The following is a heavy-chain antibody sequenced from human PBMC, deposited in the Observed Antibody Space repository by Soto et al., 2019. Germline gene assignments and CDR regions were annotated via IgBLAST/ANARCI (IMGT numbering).Heavy chain of an antibody. Sequence: PSEPLSLTCTVSGGSSSNGGYYWSWIRQHPGKGLEWIGYIYYSGSTYYNPSLKSRVTISVDTSKNQFSLKLSSVTAADTAVYYCARDMAVYPYYFDYWGQGTLVTVSS. CDR2: IYYSGST. D-gene: IGHD6-19*01. CDR1: GGSSSNGGYY. V-gene: IGHV4-31*03. J-gene: IGHJ4*02. CDR3: ARDMAVYPYYFDY.